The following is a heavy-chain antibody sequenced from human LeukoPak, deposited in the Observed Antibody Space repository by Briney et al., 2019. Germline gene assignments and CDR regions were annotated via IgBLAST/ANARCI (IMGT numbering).Heavy chain of an antibody. CDR2: ISSSSSYI. CDR3: ARRVWGNSYYFDY. J-gene: IGHJ4*02. CDR1: GFTFSSYS. Sequence: GGSLRLSCAASGFTFSSYSMNWVRQAPGKGLEWVSSISSSSSYIYYADSVKGRFTISRDNAKNSLYLQMSSLRAEDTAMYYCARRVWGNSYYFDYWGQGTLVTVSS. D-gene: IGHD3-16*01. V-gene: IGHV3-21*01.